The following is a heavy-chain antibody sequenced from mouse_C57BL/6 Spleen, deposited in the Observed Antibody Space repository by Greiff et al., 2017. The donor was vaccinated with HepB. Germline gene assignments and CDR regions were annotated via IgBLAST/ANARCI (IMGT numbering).Heavy chain of an antibody. CDR3: ARGYYGSSHYFDY. V-gene: IGHV1-54*01. D-gene: IGHD1-1*01. Sequence: QVHVKQSGAELVRPGTSVKVSCKASGYAFTNYLIEWVKQRPGQGLEWIGVINPGSGGTNYNEKFKGKATLTADKSSSTAYMQLSSLTSEDSAVYFCARGYYGSSHYFDYWGQGTTLTVSS. CDR1: GYAFTNYL. CDR2: INPGSGGT. J-gene: IGHJ2*01.